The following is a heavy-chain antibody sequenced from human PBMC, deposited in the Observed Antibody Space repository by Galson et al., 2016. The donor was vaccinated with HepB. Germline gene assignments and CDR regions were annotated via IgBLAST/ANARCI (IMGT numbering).Heavy chain of an antibody. J-gene: IGHJ6*02. CDR2: IAPLDAYT. CDR1: GYTFSTRW. CDR3: ARESLDNSGKPYTLDV. V-gene: IGHV5-10-1*01. Sequence: QSGAEVKKPGESLRISCQGSGYTFSTRWSTWVRQMPGKGVEWMGKIAPLDAYTRYSPSFQGHVAFSGYKSMNSAYLQWDNLKASDTAIYYLARESLDNSGKPYTLDVWGQGTTVIVSS. D-gene: IGHD3-22*01.